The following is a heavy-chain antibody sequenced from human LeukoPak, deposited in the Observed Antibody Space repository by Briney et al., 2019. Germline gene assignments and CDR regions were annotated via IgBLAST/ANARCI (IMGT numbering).Heavy chain of an antibody. CDR1: GGSISSGSYY. J-gene: IGHJ5*02. CDR3: ARGLVIVGATSGWFDP. V-gene: IGHV4-61*02. CDR2: IYTSGST. D-gene: IGHD1-26*01. Sequence: PSETLSLTCTVSGGSISSGSYYWSWIRQPAGKGLEWIVRIYTSGSTNYNPSLKSRVTMTVDTSTNEFSLKLSSVTAADTAVYYCARGLVIVGATSGWFDPWGQGTLVTVSS.